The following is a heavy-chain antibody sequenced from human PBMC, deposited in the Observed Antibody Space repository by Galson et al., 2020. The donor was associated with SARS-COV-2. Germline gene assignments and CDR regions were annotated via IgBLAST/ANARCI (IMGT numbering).Heavy chain of an antibody. CDR1: GFTFSSYW. Sequence: TGGSLRLSCAASGFTFSSYWMHWVRQAPGKGLVWVSRINSDGSSTSYADSVKGRFTISRDNAKNTLYLQMNSLRAEDTAVYYCARAERGYSGYVPDYWGQGTLVTVSS. V-gene: IGHV3-74*01. D-gene: IGHD5-12*01. CDR2: INSDGSST. CDR3: ARAERGYSGYVPDY. J-gene: IGHJ4*02.